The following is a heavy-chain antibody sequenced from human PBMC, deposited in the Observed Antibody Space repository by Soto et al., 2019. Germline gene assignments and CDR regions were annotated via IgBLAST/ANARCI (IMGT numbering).Heavy chain of an antibody. V-gene: IGHV3-43*01. CDR1: ELTFVNKP. CDR3: AKDIARYYYGMDV. Sequence: GGSLRLSCEPPELTFVNKPIHWVRQARGKGLEWVSLISWDGGSTYYADSVKGRFTISRDNSKNSLYLQMNSLRTEDTALYYCAKDIARYYYGMDVWGQGTTVTVSS. CDR2: ISWDGGST. J-gene: IGHJ6*02.